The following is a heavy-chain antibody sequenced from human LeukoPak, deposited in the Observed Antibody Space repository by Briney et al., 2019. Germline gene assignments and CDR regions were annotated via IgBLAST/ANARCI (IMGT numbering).Heavy chain of an antibody. CDR3: ARGPDIAVASD. V-gene: IGHV3-30-3*01. CDR1: GFTFSSYA. CDR2: ISYDGSNK. D-gene: IGHD6-19*01. J-gene: IGHJ4*02. Sequence: GGSLRLSCAASGFTFSSYAMHWVRQAPGKGLEWVAVISYDGSNKYYADSVKGRFTISRDNSKNTPYLQMNSLRAEDTAVYYCARGPDIAVASDWGQGTLVTVSS.